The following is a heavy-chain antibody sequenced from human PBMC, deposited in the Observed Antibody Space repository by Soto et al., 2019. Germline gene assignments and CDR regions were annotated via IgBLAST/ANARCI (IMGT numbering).Heavy chain of an antibody. D-gene: IGHD6-13*01. J-gene: IGHJ5*02. CDR2: INHSGST. Sequence: QVQLQQWGAGLLKPSETLSLTCAVYGGSFSGYYWSWIRQPPGKGLEWIGEINHSGSTNYNPSRKSGVSISVDTSRNQFSVMLSYVTAADAAVYYCARGAFRSWHSIWFDPWGQGTLVTVSS. CDR1: GGSFSGYY. V-gene: IGHV4-34*01. CDR3: ARGAFRSWHSIWFDP.